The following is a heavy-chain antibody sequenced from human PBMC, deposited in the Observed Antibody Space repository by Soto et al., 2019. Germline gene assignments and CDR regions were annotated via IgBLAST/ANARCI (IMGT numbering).Heavy chain of an antibody. D-gene: IGHD3-3*01. V-gene: IGHV4-39*01. CDR2: IYYSGST. Sequence: QLQLQESGPGLVKPSETLSLTCTVSGGSISSSSYYWGWIRQPPGKGLEWIGSIYYSGSTYYNPSLKSRVTISVDASKNQFSLKLSSVTAADTAVYYCARHEVGLRFLEWLLDWFDPWGQGTLVTVSS. CDR1: GGSISSSSYY. J-gene: IGHJ5*02. CDR3: ARHEVGLRFLEWLLDWFDP.